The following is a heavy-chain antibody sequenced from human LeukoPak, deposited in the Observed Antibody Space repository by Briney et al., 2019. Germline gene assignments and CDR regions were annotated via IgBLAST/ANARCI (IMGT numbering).Heavy chain of an antibody. CDR3: ARGRSGSYLNWFDP. Sequence: PSETLSLTCTVSGDSTSSSTYYWDWIRQAPGKGLEWIGNIYYSGSTYYNPSLKSRVTISVDTSKNQFSLKLSSVTAAVTAVYYCARGRSGSYLNWFDPWGQGTLVTVSS. D-gene: IGHD1-26*01. J-gene: IGHJ5*02. CDR1: GDSTSSSTYY. CDR2: IYYSGST. V-gene: IGHV4-39*01.